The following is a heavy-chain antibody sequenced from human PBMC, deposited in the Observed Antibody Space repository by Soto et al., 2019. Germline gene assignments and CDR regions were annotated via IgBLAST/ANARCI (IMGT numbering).Heavy chain of an antibody. CDR1: GFTFSSYA. V-gene: IGHV3-23*01. CDR2: ISGSGGST. CDR3: AKRIRFLEWLLYGYFDY. D-gene: IGHD3-3*01. J-gene: IGHJ4*02. Sequence: PGGSLRLSCAASGFTFSSYAMSWVRQAPGKGLEWVSAISGSGGSTYYADSVKGRFTISRDNSKNTLYLQMNSLRAEDTAVYYCAKRIRFLEWLLYGYFDYWGQGTLVTVSS.